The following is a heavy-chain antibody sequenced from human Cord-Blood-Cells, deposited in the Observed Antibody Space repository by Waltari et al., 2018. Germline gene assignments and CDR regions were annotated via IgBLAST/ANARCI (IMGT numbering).Heavy chain of an antibody. CDR1: GGSISSSSYY. D-gene: IGHD6-6*01. J-gene: IGHJ4*02. Sequence: QLQLQESGPGLVKPSETLSLTCTVPGGSISSSSYYWGWIRQPPGKGLEWIGSIYYSGSTYYTPSLKSRVTISVDTSKNQFSLKLSSVTAADTAVYYCAGLPPGGSSDYWGQGTLVTVSS. CDR2: IYYSGST. V-gene: IGHV4-39*01. CDR3: AGLPPGGSSDY.